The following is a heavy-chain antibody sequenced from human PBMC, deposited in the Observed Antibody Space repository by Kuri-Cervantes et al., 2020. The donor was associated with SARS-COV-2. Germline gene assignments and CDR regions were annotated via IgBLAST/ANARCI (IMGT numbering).Heavy chain of an antibody. CDR1: GGSISSGSYY. CDR2: IYSGGST. D-gene: IGHD1-26*01. CDR3: ARDRLERGSAHPYYFDY. Sequence: ETLSLTCTVSGGSISSGSYYWSWVRQAPGKGLEWVSVIYSGGSTYYADSVRGRFTISRDNSKNTLYLQMNSLRAEDTAVYYCARDRLERGSAHPYYFDYWGQGTLVTVSS. V-gene: IGHV3-53*01. J-gene: IGHJ4*02.